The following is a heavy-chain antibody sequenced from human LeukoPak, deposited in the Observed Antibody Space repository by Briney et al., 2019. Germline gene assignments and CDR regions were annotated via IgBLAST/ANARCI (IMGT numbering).Heavy chain of an antibody. J-gene: IGHJ4*02. D-gene: IGHD2-21*02. CDR3: ARDTSATAHLDY. V-gene: IGHV1-46*01. CDR1: GYTFTSYY. Sequence: GASVKVSCKASGYTFTSYYMHWVRQAPGQGLEWMGIINPSGGSTSYAQKFQSKVTMTRDTSTSTVYMELSSLRSEDTAVYYCARDTSATAHLDYWGQGTLVTVSS. CDR2: INPSGGST.